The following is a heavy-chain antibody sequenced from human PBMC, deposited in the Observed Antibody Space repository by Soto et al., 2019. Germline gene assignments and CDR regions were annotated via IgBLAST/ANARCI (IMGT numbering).Heavy chain of an antibody. J-gene: IGHJ4*02. CDR3: ARANNDYGVFFDY. CDR1: GGSISSSSYY. D-gene: IGHD4-17*01. CDR2: IYYSGST. V-gene: IGHV4-39*01. Sequence: SETLSLTCTVSGGSISSSSYYWGWIRQPPGKGLEWIGSIYYSGSTYYNPSLKSRVTISVDTSKNQFSLKLSSVTAADTAVYYCARANNDYGVFFDYWGQGTLVTVSS.